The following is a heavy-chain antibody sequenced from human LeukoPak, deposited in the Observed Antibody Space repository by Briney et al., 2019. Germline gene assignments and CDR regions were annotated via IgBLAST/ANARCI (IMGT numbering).Heavy chain of an antibody. CDR2: ISHSGST. CDR1: GYSISNDYY. Sequence: PSETLSLTCSVSGYSISNDYYWGWIRQSPGKGLEWLGSISHSGSTYYNPSLRSRVTISRDMPKNQFSLELNSVTAADTAVYYCAGISTGSCFRHWGQGTLVTVSS. CDR3: AGISTGSCFRH. D-gene: IGHD4-17*01. J-gene: IGHJ1*01. V-gene: IGHV4-38-2*02.